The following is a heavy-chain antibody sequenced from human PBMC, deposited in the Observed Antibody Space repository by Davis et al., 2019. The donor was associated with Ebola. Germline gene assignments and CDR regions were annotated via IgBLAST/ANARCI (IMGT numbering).Heavy chain of an antibody. V-gene: IGHV1-18*01. D-gene: IGHD1-1*01. CDR2: INPHNGNT. Sequence: AASVKVSCKASGGTFSSYAISWARQAPGQGLEWMGWINPHNGNTNYAQNVQGRVTMTTDTSTSTAYMEVGSLSSDDTAVYYCARAQFPTTSDHWGQGTLVTVSS. CDR1: GGTFSSYA. J-gene: IGHJ4*02. CDR3: ARAQFPTTSDH.